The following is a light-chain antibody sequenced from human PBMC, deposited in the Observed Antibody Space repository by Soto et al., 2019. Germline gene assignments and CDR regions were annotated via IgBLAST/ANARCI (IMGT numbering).Light chain of an antibody. V-gene: IGKV3-15*01. CDR1: QSVTTN. CDR2: GAS. CDR3: EKYNISPPNT. J-gene: IGKJ5*01. Sequence: EIVMTQSPATLSVSPGDRVTLSCRASQSVTTNLAWYQQKPGQAPRLLIYGASTRAPRIPARFSGSGSVTDFLPPTTPLQSEGFAVYNCEKYNISPPNTLGKGTRRKI.